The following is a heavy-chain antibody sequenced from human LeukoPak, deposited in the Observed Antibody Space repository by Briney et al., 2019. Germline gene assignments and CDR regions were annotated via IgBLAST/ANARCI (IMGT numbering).Heavy chain of an antibody. D-gene: IGHD4-17*01. CDR3: TYGDYPLTY. Sequence: GGSLRLSCAASGLTVTNNYWNWVRQPPGKGPEWISLIYSNGDTRYADSVKGRFTFSRDNSKNTLYFQMNSLRAEDTAVYYRTYGDYPLTYWGQGTLVSVSS. CDR2: IYSNGDT. CDR1: GLTVTNNY. V-gene: IGHV3-66*01. J-gene: IGHJ4*02.